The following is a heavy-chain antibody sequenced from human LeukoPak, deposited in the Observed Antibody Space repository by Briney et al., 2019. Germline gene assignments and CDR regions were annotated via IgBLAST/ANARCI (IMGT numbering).Heavy chain of an antibody. V-gene: IGHV4-39*07. J-gene: IGHJ4*02. D-gene: IGHD2-21*01. Sequence: PSETLSLTCTVSGGSISSSSYYWGWIRQPPGKGLEWIGSIYYSGSTYYNPSLKSRVTISVDTSKNQFSLKLSSVTAADTAVYYCARDSIIPGVIDYWGQGTLVTVSS. CDR1: GGSISSSSYY. CDR3: ARDSIIPGVIDY. CDR2: IYYSGST.